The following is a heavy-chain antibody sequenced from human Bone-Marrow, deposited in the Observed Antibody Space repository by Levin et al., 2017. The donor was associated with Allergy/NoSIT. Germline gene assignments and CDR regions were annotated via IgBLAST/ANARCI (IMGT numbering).Heavy chain of an antibody. Sequence: SQTLSLTCTVSGGSISSGGYYWSWIRQHPGKGLEWIGYIYYSGSTYYNPSLKSRVTISVDTSKNQFSLKLSSVTAADTAVYYCARLLWFYPRAGAFDSWGQGTMVTVSS. CDR2: IYYSGST. V-gene: IGHV4-31*03. D-gene: IGHD3-10*01. CDR1: GGSISSGGYY. CDR3: ARLLWFYPRAGAFDS. J-gene: IGHJ3*02.